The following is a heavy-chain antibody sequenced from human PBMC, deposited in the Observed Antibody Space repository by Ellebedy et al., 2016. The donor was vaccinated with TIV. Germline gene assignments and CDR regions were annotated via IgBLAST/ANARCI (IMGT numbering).Heavy chain of an antibody. J-gene: IGHJ3*02. D-gene: IGHD2-2*01. V-gene: IGHV4-30-4*01. CDR1: GGSISSGDYY. Sequence: SETLSLTCTVSGGSISSGDYYWSWIRQPPGKGLEWIGYIYYSGSTYYNPSLKSRVTISVDTSKNQFSLKLSSVTAADTAVYYCARERGNCGSTGCYYAFDIWGQGTMVTVSS. CDR2: IYYSGST. CDR3: ARERGNCGSTGCYYAFDI.